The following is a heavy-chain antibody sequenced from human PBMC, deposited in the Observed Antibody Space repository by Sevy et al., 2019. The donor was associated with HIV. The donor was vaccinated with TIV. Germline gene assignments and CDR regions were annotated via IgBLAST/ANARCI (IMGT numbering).Heavy chain of an antibody. CDR3: ARVLRRTYYSS. CDR1: GFTFSNYE. CDR2: ISSGSSTI. D-gene: IGHD3-10*01. Sequence: GGSLRLSCAASGFTFSNYEMNWVRQAPGKGLEWLSYISSGSSTIYYADSVKGRFTISRDNAKNSLYLQMNSLRAEDTAVYYCARVLRRTYYSSWGQGTLVTVSS. J-gene: IGHJ5*02. V-gene: IGHV3-48*03.